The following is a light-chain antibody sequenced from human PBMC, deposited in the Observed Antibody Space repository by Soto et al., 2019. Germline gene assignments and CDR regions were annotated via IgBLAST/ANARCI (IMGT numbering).Light chain of an antibody. CDR1: SSGVGGYNY. CDR3: SSYTSSSTSCV. J-gene: IGLJ1*01. Sequence: QSVLTQPASVSGSPGQSITISCTGTSSGVGGYNYVSWYQQHPGKAPKLMIYDVSNRPSGVSNRFSGSKSGNTASLTISGLQAEDEADYYCSSYTSSSTSCVFGTGTKVTVL. V-gene: IGLV2-14*01. CDR2: DVS.